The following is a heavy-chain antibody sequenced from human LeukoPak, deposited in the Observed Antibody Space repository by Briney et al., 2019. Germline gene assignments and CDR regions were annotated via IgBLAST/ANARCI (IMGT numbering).Heavy chain of an antibody. CDR2: IHYSGST. Sequence: SETLSLTCTVSGGSISSYYWNWIRQPPGKGLEWIGYIHYSGSTYYNPSLKSRVTISVDTSKNQFSLKLSSVTAADTAVYYCEYGDYDGIDYWGQGTLVTVSS. D-gene: IGHD4-17*01. CDR1: GGSISSYY. V-gene: IGHV4-59*04. J-gene: IGHJ4*02. CDR3: EYGDYDGIDY.